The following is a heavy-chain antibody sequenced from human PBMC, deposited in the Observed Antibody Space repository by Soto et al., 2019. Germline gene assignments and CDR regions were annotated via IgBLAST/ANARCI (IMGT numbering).Heavy chain of an antibody. V-gene: IGHV3-21*01. J-gene: IGHJ6*02. Sequence: SLRVRSGAAWGTRSSLTMGGVLQEPGKGPGWVSSISSDSSYIYYADSVKGRFTISRDNAKNSLYLQMNSLRAEDKAVYYCARETYSRRWYNSYYYYYGLEVWGHGTTVTVSS. CDR3: ARETYSRRWYNSYYYYYGLEV. D-gene: IGHD6-13*01. CDR2: ISSDSSYI. CDR1: WGTRSSLT.